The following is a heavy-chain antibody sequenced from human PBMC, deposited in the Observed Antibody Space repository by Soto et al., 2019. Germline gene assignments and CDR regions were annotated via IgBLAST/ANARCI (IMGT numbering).Heavy chain of an antibody. CDR1: GFTFSRYS. V-gene: IGHV3-48*01. J-gene: IGHJ4*02. Sequence: EVQLVESGGGLVQPRGSMRLSCAASGFTFSRYSMNWVRQAPGKWLEWVSYISSSSSTIYYADSVKGRFTISRDNAKNSLELQMNRLRAEDTDVYYCARDRDYGLFDYWGQGTLVTVSS. CDR3: ARDRDYGLFDY. D-gene: IGHD4-17*01. CDR2: ISSSSSTI.